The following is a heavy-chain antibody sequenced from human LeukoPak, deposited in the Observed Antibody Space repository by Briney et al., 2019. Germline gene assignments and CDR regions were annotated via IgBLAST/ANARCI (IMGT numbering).Heavy chain of an antibody. J-gene: IGHJ4*02. CDR2: IRYDGSNK. CDR1: GFTFSSYG. D-gene: IGHD1-26*01. Sequence: GGSLRLSCAASGFTFSSYGMHWVRQAPGKGLEWVAFIRYDGSNKYYADSVKGRFTISRDNSKNTLYLQMNSLRAEDTAVYYCVKEGATGYYFDYWGQGTLVTVSS. CDR3: VKEGATGYYFDY. V-gene: IGHV3-30*02.